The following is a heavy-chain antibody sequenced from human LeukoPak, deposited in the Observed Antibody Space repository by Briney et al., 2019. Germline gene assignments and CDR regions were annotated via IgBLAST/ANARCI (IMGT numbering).Heavy chain of an antibody. CDR1: GYTFTSYG. J-gene: IGHJ1*01. D-gene: IGHD4-23*01. CDR3: ARTNYGGNSVEYFQH. Sequence: ASVKVSCKASGYTFTSYGISWVRQAPGQGLEWMGWISAYNGNTNYAQKLQGRVTMTTDTSTNTAYMELRSLRSDDTAVYYCARTNYGGNSVEYFQHWGQGTLVTVSS. CDR2: ISAYNGNT. V-gene: IGHV1-18*01.